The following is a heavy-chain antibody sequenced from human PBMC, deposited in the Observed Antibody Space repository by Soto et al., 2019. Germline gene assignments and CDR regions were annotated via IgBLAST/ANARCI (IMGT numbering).Heavy chain of an antibody. CDR3: AREVVEGSWLGFDP. D-gene: IGHD2-15*01. CDR1: GGTFTSHD. Sequence: AEAQVSSNAPGGTFTSHDINWWRQAPGQGRQGMGWMNTNVNATGSPQAFKGRVTLTWNTSISTAYLELTSLKPDDTAVYYCAREVVEGSWLGFDPWGQGTLVTVSS. V-gene: IGHV1-8*01. CDR2: MNTNVNAT. J-gene: IGHJ5*02.